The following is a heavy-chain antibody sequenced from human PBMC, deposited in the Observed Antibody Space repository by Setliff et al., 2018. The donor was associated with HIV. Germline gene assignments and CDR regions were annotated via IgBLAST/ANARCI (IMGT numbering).Heavy chain of an antibody. V-gene: IGHV1-2*06. CDR1: GYTFTSYY. Sequence: GASVKVSCKASGYTFTSYYIHWVRQAPGQGLEWMGRISPNSGGTQFAQKFQGRVALTRDTSISTAYMELSSLRAEDTSVYYCARGDAIVIGSVYDMDVWGQGTPVTVSS. CDR2: ISPNSGGT. D-gene: IGHD3-22*01. CDR3: ARGDAIVIGSVYDMDV. J-gene: IGHJ6*02.